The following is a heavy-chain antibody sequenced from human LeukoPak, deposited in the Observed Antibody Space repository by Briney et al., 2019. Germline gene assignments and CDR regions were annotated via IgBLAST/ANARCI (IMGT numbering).Heavy chain of an antibody. D-gene: IGHD6-25*01. CDR2: VFYPWST. J-gene: IGHJ4*02. CDR1: GGSISGYY. Sequence: SETLSLTCAGSGGSISGYYWTWMRQASGKGREGIGNVFYPWSTKYNHSLRTRVTISLATSKNHFSLALNSVTAADSGMYFCARRESLKRHFDSWGQGTLVTVSS. V-gene: IGHV4-59*08. CDR3: ARRESLKRHFDS.